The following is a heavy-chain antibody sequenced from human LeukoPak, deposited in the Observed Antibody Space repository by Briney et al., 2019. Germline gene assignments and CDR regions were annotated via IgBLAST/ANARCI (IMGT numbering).Heavy chain of an antibody. J-gene: IGHJ3*02. Sequence: PSETLSLTFTVSGGSISSYYWSWIRQPPGKGLEWIGYIYYSGSTNYNPSLKSRVTISVDTSKNQFSLKLSSVTAADTAVYYCASIGMGSGSYYDAFGIWGQGTMVTVSS. CDR2: IYYSGST. V-gene: IGHV4-59*01. CDR3: ASIGMGSGSYYDAFGI. CDR1: GGSISSYY. D-gene: IGHD3-10*01.